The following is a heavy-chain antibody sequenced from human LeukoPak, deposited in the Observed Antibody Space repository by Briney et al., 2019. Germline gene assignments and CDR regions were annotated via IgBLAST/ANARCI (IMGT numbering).Heavy chain of an antibody. D-gene: IGHD1-26*01. CDR3: ARESSGSSIDY. J-gene: IGHJ4*02. CDR1: GFTFSSYA. CDR2: ISYDGSNK. Sequence: GGSLRLSCAASGFTFSSYAMHWVRQAPGKGLEWVAVISYDGSNKYYADSVKGRFTISRDNSKNTLYLQMNSLRAEDTTVYYCARESSGSSIDYWGQGTLVTVSS. V-gene: IGHV3-30*04.